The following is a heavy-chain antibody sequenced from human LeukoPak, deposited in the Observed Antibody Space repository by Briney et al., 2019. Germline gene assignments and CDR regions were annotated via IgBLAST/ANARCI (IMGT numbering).Heavy chain of an antibody. Sequence: GGSLRLSCAASGLTFSSYAMSWVRQAPGKGLEWVSAISGSGGSTYYADSVKGRFTISRDNSKNTLYLQMNSLRVEDTAVYYCAKDQGSDFWSGYDYWGQGTLVTVSS. V-gene: IGHV3-23*01. CDR3: AKDQGSDFWSGYDY. J-gene: IGHJ4*02. CDR2: ISGSGGST. CDR1: GLTFSSYA. D-gene: IGHD3-3*01.